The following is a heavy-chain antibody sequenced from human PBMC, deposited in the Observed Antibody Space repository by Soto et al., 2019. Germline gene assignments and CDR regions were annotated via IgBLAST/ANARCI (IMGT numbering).Heavy chain of an antibody. CDR2: IYYSGST. J-gene: IGHJ6*02. D-gene: IGHD1-1*01. CDR3: AREGTRTYYYGMDV. CDR1: GGSISSGGYY. V-gene: IGHV4-31*03. Sequence: YTVSGGSISSGGYYWSWIRQHPGKGLEWIGYIYYSGSTYYNPSLKSRVTISVDTSKNQFSLKLSSVTAADTAVYYCAREGTRTYYYGMDVWGQGTTVTVSS.